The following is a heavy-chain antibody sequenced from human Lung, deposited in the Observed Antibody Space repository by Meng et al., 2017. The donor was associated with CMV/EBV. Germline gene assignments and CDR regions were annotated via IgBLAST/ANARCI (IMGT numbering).Heavy chain of an antibody. Sequence: GNVSSYAISGVRQAPGQGLEWMGGIIPIFGTANYAQKFQGRVTITTDESTSTAYMELSSLRSEDTAVYYCARVRSRDYGDFYAHFDYWGQGTLVTVSS. J-gene: IGHJ4*02. D-gene: IGHD4-17*01. V-gene: IGHV1-69*05. CDR1: GNVSSYA. CDR3: ARVRSRDYGDFYAHFDY. CDR2: IIPIFGTA.